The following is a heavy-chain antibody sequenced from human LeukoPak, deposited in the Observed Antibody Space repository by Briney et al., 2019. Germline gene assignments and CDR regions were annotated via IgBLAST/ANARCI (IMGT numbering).Heavy chain of an antibody. Sequence: ASVKVSCKASGYTFTSYDINWVRQATGQGLEWMGWMNPNSGNTGYAQKFQGRVTMPRNTSISTAYMELSSLRSEDTAVYYCARGDSSGYYYNYYYYYYMDVWGKGTTVTISS. V-gene: IGHV1-8*01. CDR1: GYTFTSYD. CDR3: ARGDSSGYYYNYYYYYYMDV. CDR2: MNPNSGNT. D-gene: IGHD3-22*01. J-gene: IGHJ6*03.